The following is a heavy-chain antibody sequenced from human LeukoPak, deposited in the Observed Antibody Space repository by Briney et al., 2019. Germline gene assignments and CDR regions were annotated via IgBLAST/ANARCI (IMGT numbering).Heavy chain of an antibody. CDR1: GGSISSYY. CDR2: IYTSGST. V-gene: IGHV4-4*07. CDR3: ARLSRSAPNWFDP. J-gene: IGHJ5*02. Sequence: SETLSLTCTVSGGSISSYYWSWIQQPAGKGLEWIGRIYTSGSTNYNPSLKSRVTMSVDTSKNQLSLKLSSVTAADTAVYYCARLSRSAPNWFDPWGQGTLVTVSS.